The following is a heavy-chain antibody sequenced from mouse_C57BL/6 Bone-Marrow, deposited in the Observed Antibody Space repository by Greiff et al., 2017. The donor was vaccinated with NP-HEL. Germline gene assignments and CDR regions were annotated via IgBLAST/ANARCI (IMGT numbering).Heavy chain of an antibody. Sequence: QVQLQQPGAELVRPGSSVKLSCKASGYTFTSYWMHWVKQRPIQGLEWIGNIDPSDSETHYNQKFKDKATLTVDKSSSTAYMQLSSLTSEDSAVYYCARNGIYDGYYWYFDVWGTGTTVTVSS. CDR1: GYTFTSYW. CDR3: ARNGIYDGYYWYFDV. V-gene: IGHV1-52*01. CDR2: IDPSDSET. J-gene: IGHJ1*03. D-gene: IGHD2-3*01.